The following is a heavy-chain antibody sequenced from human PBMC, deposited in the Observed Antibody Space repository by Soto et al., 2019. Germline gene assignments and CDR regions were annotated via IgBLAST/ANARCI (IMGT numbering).Heavy chain of an antibody. CDR1: GFTVSSNY. V-gene: IGHV3-53*01. J-gene: IGHJ6*02. CDR3: ARGGSEWLDSYYYYGMDV. Sequence: PGGSLRLSCAASGFTVSSNYMSWVRQAPGKGLEWVSVIYSDGSTYYADSVKGRFTISRDNAKNTLYLQMNSLRAEDTAVYYCARGGSEWLDSYYYYGMDVWGQGTTVTVSS. D-gene: IGHD6-19*01. CDR2: IYSDGST.